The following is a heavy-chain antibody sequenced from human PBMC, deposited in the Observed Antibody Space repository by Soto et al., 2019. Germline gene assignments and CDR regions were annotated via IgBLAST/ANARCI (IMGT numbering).Heavy chain of an antibody. CDR2: ISWNSGSI. D-gene: IGHD6-19*01. CDR3: AKDLASSGWYYYYGMDV. J-gene: IGHJ6*02. Sequence: GGSLRLSCAASGFTFDDYAMHWVRQAPGKGLEWVSGISWNSGSIGYADSVKGRFTISRDNAKNSLYLQMNSLRAEDTALYYCAKDLASSGWYYYYGMDVWGQGTTVTVSS. V-gene: IGHV3-9*01. CDR1: GFTFDDYA.